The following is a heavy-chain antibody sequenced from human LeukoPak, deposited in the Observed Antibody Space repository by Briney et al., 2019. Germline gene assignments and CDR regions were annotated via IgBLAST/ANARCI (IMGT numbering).Heavy chain of an antibody. CDR1: GGTFSNYA. V-gene: IGHV1-69*13. Sequence: GASVKVSCKASGGTFSNYAISWVRQAPGQGLEWMGGIIPIFGTTNCAQKFQGRVTITADESTSTAYMELSSLRSEDTAVCYCASAIAAAADWGQGTLVTVSS. CDR2: IIPIFGTT. D-gene: IGHD6-13*01. CDR3: ASAIAAAAD. J-gene: IGHJ4*02.